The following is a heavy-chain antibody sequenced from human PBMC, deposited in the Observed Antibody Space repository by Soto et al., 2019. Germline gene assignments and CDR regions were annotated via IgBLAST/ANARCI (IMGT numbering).Heavy chain of an antibody. Sequence: GGSLRLSCAASGLTFSSYSMNWVRQAPGKGLEWVSSISSGSHYIYYAESVRGRFTISRDNAKSSLYLQMNSLRADDTAVYYCARNKKLASKSHGMDVWGQGNTVTVSS. J-gene: IGHJ6*02. V-gene: IGHV3-21*01. CDR3: ARNKKLASKSHGMDV. D-gene: IGHD1-7*01. CDR2: ISSGSHYI. CDR1: GLTFSSYS.